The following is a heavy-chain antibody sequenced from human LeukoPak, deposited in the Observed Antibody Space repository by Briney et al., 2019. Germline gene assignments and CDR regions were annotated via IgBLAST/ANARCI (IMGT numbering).Heavy chain of an antibody. J-gene: IGHJ4*02. D-gene: IGHD2-2*01. CDR1: GGSIGSVGHN. CDR3: ARDPPAAYGLQASGHFDS. V-gene: IGHV4-31*03. Sequence: SETLSLTCTVSGGSIGSVGHNWHWIRQHPGKGLEWIGYISYVGTTYCNQSLKSRVAMSMDTSKNQFSLTLRSVTAADTAVYFCARDPPAAYGLQASGHFDSWGQGSLVTVSS. CDR2: ISYVGTT.